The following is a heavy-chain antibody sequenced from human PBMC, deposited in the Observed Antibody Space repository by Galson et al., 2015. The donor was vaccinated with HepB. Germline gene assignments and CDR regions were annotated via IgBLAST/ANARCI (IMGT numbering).Heavy chain of an antibody. CDR2: ISGSGGST. D-gene: IGHD1-26*01. V-gene: IGHV3-23*01. CDR3: AKLSRYAVGAAIEWFDP. J-gene: IGHJ5*02. CDR1: GFTFSSYA. Sequence: SLRLSCAASGFTFSSYAMSWVRQAPGKGLEWVSAISGSGGSTYYADSVKGRFTISRDNSKNTLYLQMNSLRAEDTAVYYCAKLSRYAVGAAIEWFDPWGQGTLVTVSS.